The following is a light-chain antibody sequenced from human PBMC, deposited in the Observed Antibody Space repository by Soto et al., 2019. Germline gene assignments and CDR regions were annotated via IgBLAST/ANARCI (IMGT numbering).Light chain of an antibody. J-gene: IGKJ5*01. Sequence: IQLTQSPSSLSASVGDRVTVTCRASQDINKFLAWFQQKPGKAPNLLIFSASTLQSAVPSRFSGGGSGTDFTLTIDSLQPEDFATYYCQQLKTYPYTLGQGTRLEIK. V-gene: IGKV1-9*01. CDR3: QQLKTYPYT. CDR2: SAS. CDR1: QDINKF.